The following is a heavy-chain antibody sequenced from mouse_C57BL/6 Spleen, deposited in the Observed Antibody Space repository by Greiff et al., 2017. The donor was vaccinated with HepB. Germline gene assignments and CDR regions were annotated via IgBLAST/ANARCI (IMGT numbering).Heavy chain of an antibody. J-gene: IGHJ4*01. Sequence: VKLVESGAELVRPGTSVKMSCKASGYTFTNYWIGWAKQRPGHGLEWIGDIYPGGGYTNYNEKFKGKATLTADKSSSTAYMQFSSLTSEDSAIYYCARRGITAMDYWGQGTSVTVSS. V-gene: IGHV1-63*01. CDR3: ARRGITAMDY. CDR2: IYPGGGYT. D-gene: IGHD1-3*01. CDR1: GYTFTNYW.